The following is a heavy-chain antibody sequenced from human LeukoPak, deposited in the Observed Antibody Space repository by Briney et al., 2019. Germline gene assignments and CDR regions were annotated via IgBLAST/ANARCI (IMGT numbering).Heavy chain of an antibody. CDR2: IYPGDSDT. V-gene: IGHV5-51*01. CDR1: GYGFTSYW. J-gene: IGHJ4*02. D-gene: IGHD3-10*01. CDR3: ARLGYYGSGSYYEPYYFDY. Sequence: GESLKISCKGSGYGFTSYWIGWVRQMPGKGLEWMGIIYPGDSDTRYSPSFQGQVTISADKSISTAYLQWSSLKASDTAMYYCARLGYYGSGSYYEPYYFDYWGQGTLVTVSS.